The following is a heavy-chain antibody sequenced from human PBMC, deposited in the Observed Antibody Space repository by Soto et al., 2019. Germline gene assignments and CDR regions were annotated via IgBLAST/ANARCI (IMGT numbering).Heavy chain of an antibody. V-gene: IGHV1-69*13. D-gene: IGHD4-17*01. Sequence: GASVKVSCKASGGTFSSYAISWVRQAPGQGLEWMGGIIPIFGTANYAQKFQGRVTITADESTSTAYMELSSLRSEDTAVYYCARAASYYGNWFDPWGQGTLVTVSS. CDR3: ARAASYYGNWFDP. CDR1: GGTFSSYA. CDR2: IIPIFGTA. J-gene: IGHJ5*02.